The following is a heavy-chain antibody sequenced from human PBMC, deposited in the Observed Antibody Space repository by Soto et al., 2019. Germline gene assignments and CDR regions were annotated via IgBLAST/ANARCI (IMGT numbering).Heavy chain of an antibody. CDR3: ARQDYDILTGYYPLFAY. Sequence: QLQLQESGPGLVKPSETLSLTCTVSGGSISSSSYYWGWIRQPPGKGLECIGSIDYSGSTHYNPSLKSRVTISVDTSKNQSSLKLSSVTAADTAVYYCARQDYDILTGYYPLFAYWGQGTLVTVSS. CDR1: GGSISSSSYY. CDR2: IDYSGST. D-gene: IGHD3-9*01. J-gene: IGHJ4*02. V-gene: IGHV4-39*01.